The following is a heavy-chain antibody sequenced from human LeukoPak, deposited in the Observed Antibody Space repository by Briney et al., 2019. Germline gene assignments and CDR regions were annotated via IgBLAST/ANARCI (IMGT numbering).Heavy chain of an antibody. V-gene: IGHV1-18*01. CDR3: ARVTLFLEWLGHMDV. CDR2: IGAYNGNT. D-gene: IGHD3-3*01. J-gene: IGHJ6*03. CDR1: GYTFTSYG. Sequence: ASVKVSCKASGYTFTSYGISWVRQAPGQGLEWMGWIGAYNGNTNYAQNLQGRVTMTTDTSTSTAYMELTSLRSDDTAVYYCARVTLFLEWLGHMDVWGKGTTVTVSS.